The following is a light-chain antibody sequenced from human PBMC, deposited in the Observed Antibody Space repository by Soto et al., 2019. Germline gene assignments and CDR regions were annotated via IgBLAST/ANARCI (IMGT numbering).Light chain of an antibody. V-gene: IGLV2-8*01. CDR1: SSDAGDYNY. CDR2: EVS. CDR3: SSNAGSNNLV. Sequence: QSVLTQPPSASGTPGQSVTIPCTGTSSDAGDYNYVSWYQQHPGKAPKLVIYEVSRRPSGVPDRFSGSKSGNTASLTVSGLQAEDEADYYCSSNAGSNNLVFGGGTQLTVL. J-gene: IGLJ2*01.